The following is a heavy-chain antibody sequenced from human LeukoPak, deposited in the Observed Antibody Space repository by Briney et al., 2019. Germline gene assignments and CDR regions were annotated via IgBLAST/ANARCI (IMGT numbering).Heavy chain of an antibody. V-gene: IGHV4-59*01. CDR2: IYYSGST. D-gene: IGHD2-2*02. CDR3: ARGDFQSLYESNCFDP. J-gene: IGHJ5*02. Sequence: SETLSLTCTVSGGSISSYYWSWIRQPPGKGLEWIGYIYYSGSTNYNPSLKSRVTISVDTSKNQFSLKLSSVTAADTAVHYCARGDFQSLYESNCFDPWGQGTLVTVSS. CDR1: GGSISSYY.